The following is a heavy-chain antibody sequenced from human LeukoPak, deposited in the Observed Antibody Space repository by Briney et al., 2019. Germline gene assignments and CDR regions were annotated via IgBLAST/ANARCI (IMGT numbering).Heavy chain of an antibody. Sequence: ASVKVSCTASGYTFTSYGISWVRQAPGQGLEWMGWISAYNGNTEFAQKLQGRLTMTTDTSTSTAYMELRSLTSDDTALYYCATAPSTTWLQSLVDYWGQGTLVTVSS. CDR1: GYTFTSYG. V-gene: IGHV1-18*01. CDR3: ATAPSTTWLQSLVDY. CDR2: ISAYNGNT. J-gene: IGHJ4*02. D-gene: IGHD5-24*01.